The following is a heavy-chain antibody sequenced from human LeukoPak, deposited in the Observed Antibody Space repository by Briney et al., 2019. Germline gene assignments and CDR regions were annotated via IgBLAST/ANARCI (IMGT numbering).Heavy chain of an antibody. J-gene: IGHJ4*02. CDR1: GYSFTSYW. CDR3: ARLIVSTAEVDKFYFDY. D-gene: IGHD5-18*01. V-gene: IGHV5-51*01. Sequence: GESLKISCKGSGYSFTSYWIGWVRQMPGKGLEWMGIIFPGDSDTRYSPSLQGQVTISADKAISTAYLQWSSLKAADTAMYFCARLIVSTAEVDKFYFDYWGQGTLVSVSS. CDR2: IFPGDSDT.